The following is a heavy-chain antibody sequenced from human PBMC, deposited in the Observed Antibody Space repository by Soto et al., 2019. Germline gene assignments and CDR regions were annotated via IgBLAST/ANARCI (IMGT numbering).Heavy chain of an antibody. V-gene: IGHV4-59*01. CDR2: IYYSGST. CDR1: GGSISSYY. CDR3: ARGKLPFTFDY. Sequence: LSLTCTVSGGSISSYYWSWIRQPPGKGLEWIGYIYYSGSTNYNPSLKSRVTISEDASKDQFSLKLSSVTAADTAVYYCARGKLPFTFDYWGQGTLVNVSA. J-gene: IGHJ4*02. D-gene: IGHD3-10*01.